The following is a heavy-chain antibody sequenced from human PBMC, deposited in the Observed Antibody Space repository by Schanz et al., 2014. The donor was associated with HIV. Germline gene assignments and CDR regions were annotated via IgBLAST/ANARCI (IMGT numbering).Heavy chain of an antibody. CDR2: TGKKESKK. CDR3: ARDVSHDSSGHYSDYYYGMDV. J-gene: IGHJ6*02. D-gene: IGHD3-22*01. V-gene: IGHV3-30*19. Sequence: QVQLVESGGGVVQPGRSLRLSCAASGFTFSSYGMHWVRQAPGXGLESETATGKKESKKTKPNTLKGRFTISRDNSKKTLYLQMNSLRAEDTAVYYCARDVSHDSSGHYSDYYYGMDVWGQGTTVSVSS. CDR1: GFTFSSYG.